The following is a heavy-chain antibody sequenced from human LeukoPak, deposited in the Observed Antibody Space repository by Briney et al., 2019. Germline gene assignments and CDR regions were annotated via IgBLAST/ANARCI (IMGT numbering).Heavy chain of an antibody. V-gene: IGHV1-46*01. CDR2: INPSGGST. CDR1: GGTFSSYA. Sequence: ASVKVSCKASGGTFSSYAISWVRQAPGQGLEWMGIINPSGGSTSYAQKFQGRVTMTRGTSTSTVYMELSSLRSEDTAVYYCAREGDSSSTGYFDYWGQGTLVTVSS. D-gene: IGHD6-6*01. J-gene: IGHJ4*02. CDR3: AREGDSSSTGYFDY.